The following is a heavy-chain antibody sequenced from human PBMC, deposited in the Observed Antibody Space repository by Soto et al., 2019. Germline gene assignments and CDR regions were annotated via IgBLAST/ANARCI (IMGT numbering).Heavy chain of an antibody. V-gene: IGHV5-51*01. CDR1: GYSFSFYW. CDR2: MYPDDSDI. CDR3: ATAYVYDFENSNYYRDAFDI. D-gene: IGHD3-22*01. Sequence: GESLKISCKASGYSFSFYWIGWVRQMPGKGLEWMAIMYPDDSDIRYSPTFEAHVTISADKSTSTAFLQWSSLKASDTAMYYCATAYVYDFENSNYYRDAFDIWGQGTLVTVS. J-gene: IGHJ3*02.